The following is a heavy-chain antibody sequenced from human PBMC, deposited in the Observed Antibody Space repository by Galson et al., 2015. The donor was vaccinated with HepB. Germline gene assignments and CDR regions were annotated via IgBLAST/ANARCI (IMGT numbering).Heavy chain of an antibody. CDR3: ARSIRGGSVGNYRFWSGYPFDY. D-gene: IGHD3-3*01. CDR2: IYWDDDK. V-gene: IGHV2-5*02. J-gene: IGHJ4*02. CDR1: GFSLTTNGVG. Sequence: PALVKPTQTLTLTCTFSGFSLTTNGVGVGWIRQTPGKALEWLGIIYWDDDKRYNPSLNSRLIITKDTAKKQVVLRMTNLDPVDTGTYYCARSIRGGSVGNYRFWSGYPFDYWGQGTLVTVSP.